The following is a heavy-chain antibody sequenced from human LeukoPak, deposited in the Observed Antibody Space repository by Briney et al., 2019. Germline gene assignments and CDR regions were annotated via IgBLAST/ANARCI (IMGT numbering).Heavy chain of an antibody. V-gene: IGHV3-43*02. CDR1: GLPIADFA. Sequence: GGSLRLSCVASGLPIADFAMHWVRRAPGKGLEWVSLISGDGVSTFYADSVKGRFSISRDNSKNSLYLQMSSLRAEDTALYYCAKGVRSGTYYNCFDPWGQGTLVTVSS. D-gene: IGHD1-26*01. J-gene: IGHJ5*02. CDR2: ISGDGVST. CDR3: AKGVRSGTYYNCFDP.